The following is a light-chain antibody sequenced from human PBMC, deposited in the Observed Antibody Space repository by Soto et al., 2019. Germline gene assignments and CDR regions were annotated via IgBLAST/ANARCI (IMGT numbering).Light chain of an antibody. CDR3: QCYYSSLSAAV. V-gene: IGLV1-40*01. Sequence: QSVLTQPPSVSGAPGQRVTISCTGSSSNIGAGYDVHWYQQLPGTAPKLLIYGNSNRPSGVPHRCPGSKSGASASPAITGLQADDQDDHYCQCYYSSLSAAVFGGATKLPV. CDR1: SSNIGAGYD. J-gene: IGLJ3*02. CDR2: GNS.